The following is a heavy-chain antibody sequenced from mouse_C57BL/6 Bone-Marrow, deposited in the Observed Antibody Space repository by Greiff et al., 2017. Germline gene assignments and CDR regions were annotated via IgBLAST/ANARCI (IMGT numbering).Heavy chain of an antibody. CDR3: ARAYYSNFGGVDY. Sequence: EVQRVESGPELVKPGASVKIPCKASGYTFTDYNMDWVKQSHGKSLEWIGDINPNNGGTIYNQKFKGKATLTVDKSSSTAYMGLRSLTSEDTAVYYCARAYYSNFGGVDYWGQGTSVTVSS. CDR2: INPNNGGT. CDR1: GYTFTDYN. J-gene: IGHJ4*01. V-gene: IGHV1-18*01. D-gene: IGHD2-5*01.